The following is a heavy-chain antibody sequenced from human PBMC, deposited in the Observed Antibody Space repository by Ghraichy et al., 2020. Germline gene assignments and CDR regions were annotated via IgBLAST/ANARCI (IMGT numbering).Heavy chain of an antibody. CDR3: ARDASLAVAGYFDY. V-gene: IGHV3-21*01. J-gene: IGHJ4*02. D-gene: IGHD6-19*01. Sequence: GESLNISCAASGFTFSSYSMNWVRQAPGKGLEWVSSISSSSSYIYYADSVKGRFTISRDNAKNSLYLQMNSLRAEDTAVYYCARDASLAVAGYFDYWGQGTLVTVSS. CDR2: ISSSSSYI. CDR1: GFTFSSYS.